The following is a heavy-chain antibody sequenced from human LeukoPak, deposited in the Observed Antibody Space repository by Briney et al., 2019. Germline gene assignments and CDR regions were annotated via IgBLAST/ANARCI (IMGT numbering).Heavy chain of an antibody. D-gene: IGHD2-2*01. CDR3: ARQGSTFENYYYFYMDV. CDR2: IYPGNSNT. V-gene: IGHV5-51*01. Sequence: GESLKISCKGSGYNFDTYWIAWVRQMPGKGLEWMGMIYPGNSNTRYSPSFQGQVTFSADKSITTAYLQWTTLKASDTDMYYCARQGSTFENYYYFYMDVWGRGTTVTVSS. J-gene: IGHJ6*03. CDR1: GYNFDTYW.